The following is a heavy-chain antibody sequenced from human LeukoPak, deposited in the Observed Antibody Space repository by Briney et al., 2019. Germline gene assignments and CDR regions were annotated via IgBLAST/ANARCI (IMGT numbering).Heavy chain of an antibody. Sequence: ASVKVSCNASGYTFTSYGISWVRQAPGQGLEWMGWISAYNGNTNYAQKFQGRVTMTTDTSTSTAYMELRSLTSDDTAVYYCARGMSAAAGRPFDYWGQGTLVTVSS. D-gene: IGHD6-13*01. CDR3: ARGMSAAAGRPFDY. V-gene: IGHV1-18*01. CDR2: ISAYNGNT. J-gene: IGHJ4*02. CDR1: GYTFTSYG.